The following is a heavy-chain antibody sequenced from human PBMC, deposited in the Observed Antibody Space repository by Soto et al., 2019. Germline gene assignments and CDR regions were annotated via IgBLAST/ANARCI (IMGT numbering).Heavy chain of an antibody. CDR3: ARERSVLLWFGEQNLFDP. D-gene: IGHD3-10*01. Sequence: SETLSLTCAVYGGSFSGYYWSWIRQPPGKGLEWIGEINHSGSTNYNPSLKSRVTISVDTSKNQFSLKLSSVTAADTAVYYCARERSVLLWFGEQNLFDPWGQGTLVPVSS. J-gene: IGHJ5*02. V-gene: IGHV4-34*01. CDR2: INHSGST. CDR1: GGSFSGYY.